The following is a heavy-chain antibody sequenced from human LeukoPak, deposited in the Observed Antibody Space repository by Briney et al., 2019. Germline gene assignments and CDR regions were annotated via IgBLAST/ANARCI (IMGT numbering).Heavy chain of an antibody. CDR1: GGSFSGYY. J-gene: IGHJ6*03. CDR3: ARDRGRYYMDV. CDR2: INHSGST. V-gene: IGHV4-34*01. Sequence: SETLSLTCAVYGGSFSGYYWSWIRQPPGKGLEWIGEINHSGSTNYNPSLKGRVTISVDTSKNQFSLKLSSVTAADTAVYYCARDRGRYYMDVWGKGTTVTISS. D-gene: IGHD6-25*01.